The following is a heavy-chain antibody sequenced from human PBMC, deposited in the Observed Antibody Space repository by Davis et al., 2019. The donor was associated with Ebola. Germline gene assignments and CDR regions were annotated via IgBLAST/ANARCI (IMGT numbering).Heavy chain of an antibody. Sequence: GESLKISCAASGFSFSTYWMSWVRRAPGKGLEGVANIKQDGSEKYYADSVKGRFIISRDNSKNTLYLQMNSLRPEDTAVYYCARDSDDYSFDYWGQGTLVTVSS. CDR2: IKQDGSEK. V-gene: IGHV3-7*01. CDR1: GFSFSTYW. CDR3: ARDSDDYSFDY. J-gene: IGHJ4*02. D-gene: IGHD4-11*01.